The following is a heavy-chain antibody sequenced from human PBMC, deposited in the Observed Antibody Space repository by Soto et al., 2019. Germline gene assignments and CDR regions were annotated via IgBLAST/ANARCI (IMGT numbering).Heavy chain of an antibody. V-gene: IGHV4-59*08. Sequence: PSETLSLTCTVSGGSISSYYWSWIRQSPEKGLEYIGHISYSGSTNYNPSLKSRVTTSLDTSKNQFSLKLSSVTAADTAIYYCASLNFDILTGYYAFDLWGQGTMVTVSS. CDR2: ISYSGST. CDR1: GGSISSYY. J-gene: IGHJ3*01. D-gene: IGHD3-9*01. CDR3: ASLNFDILTGYYAFDL.